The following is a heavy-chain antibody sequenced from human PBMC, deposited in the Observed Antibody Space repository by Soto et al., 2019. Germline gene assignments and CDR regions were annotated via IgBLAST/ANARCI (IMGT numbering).Heavy chain of an antibody. CDR3: AGTRLGQAAFWDWVDP. V-gene: IGHV3-48*02. D-gene: IGHD6-19*01. J-gene: IGHJ5*02. CDR2: ISTTSNTI. Sequence: EIQLVESGGGLLQPGGSLRLSCAASGSTFSSYAMNWLRQAPGKGLEWISYISTTSNTIYYADSVKGRFTISRDNAQHARYLQMNGPRQDDTSDEYSAGTRLGQAAFWDWVDPWGQGTGVTVPS. CDR1: GSTFSSYA.